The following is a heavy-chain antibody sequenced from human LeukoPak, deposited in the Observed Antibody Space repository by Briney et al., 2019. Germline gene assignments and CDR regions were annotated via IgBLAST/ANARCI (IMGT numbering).Heavy chain of an antibody. CDR3: ARGVQSNWNFFDY. D-gene: IGHD1-20*01. CDR2: ISSNGGST. CDR1: GFTFSSYA. J-gene: IGHJ4*02. V-gene: IGHV3-64*01. Sequence: GGSLRLSCAASGFTFSSYAMHWVRQAPGKGLEYVSAISSNGGSTYYANSVKGRFTISRDNSKNTLYLQMGSLRAEDMAVYYCARGVQSNWNFFDYWGQGTLVTVSS.